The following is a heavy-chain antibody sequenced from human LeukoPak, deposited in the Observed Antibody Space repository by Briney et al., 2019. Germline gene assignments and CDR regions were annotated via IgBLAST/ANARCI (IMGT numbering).Heavy chain of an antibody. Sequence: PGGSLRLSCAASGFTFSTYWMSWVRQAPGKGLEWVANIHPDGNEKYHVDFVEGRFTISGDNTENSLYLQMNSLRPEDTAVYYCARGDDFSGDHWGQGTLVTVSS. J-gene: IGHJ4*02. V-gene: IGHV3-7*04. CDR3: ARGDDFSGDH. CDR1: GFTFSTYW. CDR2: IHPDGNEK. D-gene: IGHD2-21*02.